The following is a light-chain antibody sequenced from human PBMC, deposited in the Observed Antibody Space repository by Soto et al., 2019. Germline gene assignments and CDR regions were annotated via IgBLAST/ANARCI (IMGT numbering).Light chain of an antibody. J-gene: IGKJ1*01. CDR2: DAS. CDR3: QQYNNYLRT. CDR1: QSISNW. V-gene: IGKV1-5*01. Sequence: DIQMTQSPSTLSASVGDRVTITCRASQSISNWVAWYQQKPGTGPKLLIYDASSLESGVPSRFSGSGSGTEFTLTISSLQPDDFATYYCQQYNNYLRTFGQGTKVDIK.